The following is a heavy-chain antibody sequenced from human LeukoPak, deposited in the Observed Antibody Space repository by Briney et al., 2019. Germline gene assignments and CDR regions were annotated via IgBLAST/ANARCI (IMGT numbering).Heavy chain of an antibody. Sequence: SQTLSLTCTVSGGSISSSSYYWGWIRQPPGKGLEWIGSIYYSGSTNYNPSLKSRVTISVDTSKNQFSLKLSSVTAADTAVYYCARAGYSGYPYYYYYMDVWGKGTTVTISS. CDR3: ARAGYSGYPYYYYYMDV. CDR1: GGSISSSSYY. J-gene: IGHJ6*03. CDR2: IYYSGST. V-gene: IGHV4-39*07. D-gene: IGHD5-12*01.